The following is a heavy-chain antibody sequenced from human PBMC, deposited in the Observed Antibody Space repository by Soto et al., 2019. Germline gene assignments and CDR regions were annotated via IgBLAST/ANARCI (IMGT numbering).Heavy chain of an antibody. V-gene: IGHV1-8*01. CDR3: ARARIREYDFVD. J-gene: IGHJ4*02. Sequence: ASVKVSCKASGYTFTSYDINWVRQATGQGLEWMGWMNPNSGNTGYAQKFQGRVTMTRNTSISTAYMELSSLRSEDTAVYYCARARIREYDFVDWGQGTLVTVSS. CDR1: GYTFTSYD. CDR2: MNPNSGNT. D-gene: IGHD3-3*01.